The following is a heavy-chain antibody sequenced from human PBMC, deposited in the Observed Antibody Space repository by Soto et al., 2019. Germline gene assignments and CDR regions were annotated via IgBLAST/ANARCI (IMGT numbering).Heavy chain of an antibody. CDR1: GYTFTSYG. CDR3: ARVSSDCWSGSESYYYGMDV. D-gene: IGHD3-3*01. J-gene: IGHJ6*02. CDR2: ISAYNGNT. V-gene: IGHV1-18*01. Sequence: VASVKVSCKASGYTFTSYGISWVRQAPGQGLEWMGWISAYNGNTNYAQKLQGRVTMTTDTSTSTAYMELRSLRSDDTAVYYCARVSSDCWSGSESYYYGMDVWGQGTTVTVSS.